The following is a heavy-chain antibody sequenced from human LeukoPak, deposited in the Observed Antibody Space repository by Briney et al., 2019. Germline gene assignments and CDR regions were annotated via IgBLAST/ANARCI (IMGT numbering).Heavy chain of an antibody. Sequence: SETLSLTCTVSGGSISSHYWSWIRQPPGKGLEWIGYIYYSGSTNYNPSLKSRVTILVDTSKNQFSLKLSSVTAADTAVYYCAGVVIGDGYNPYFDYWGQGTLVTVSS. V-gene: IGHV4-59*11. CDR3: AGVVIGDGYNPYFDY. CDR1: GGSISSHY. J-gene: IGHJ4*02. CDR2: IYYSGST. D-gene: IGHD5-24*01.